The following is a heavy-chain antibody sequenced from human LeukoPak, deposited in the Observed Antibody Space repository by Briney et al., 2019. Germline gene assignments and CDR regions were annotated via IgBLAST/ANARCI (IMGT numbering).Heavy chain of an antibody. D-gene: IGHD2-15*01. CDR3: ARVCSGGSCYRQFDY. J-gene: IGHJ4*02. CDR2: INSDGSST. CDR1: GFTFSSYW. V-gene: IGHV3-74*01. Sequence: GGSLRLSCAASGFTFSSYWMHWVRQAPGKGLVWVSRINSDGSSTSYADSVKGRFTISRDNAKNTLYLQMNSLRAEDTAIYYCARVCSGGSCYRQFDYWGQGTLVTVSP.